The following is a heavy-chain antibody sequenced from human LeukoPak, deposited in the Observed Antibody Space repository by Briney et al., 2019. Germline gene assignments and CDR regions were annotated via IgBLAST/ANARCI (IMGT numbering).Heavy chain of an antibody. CDR1: GFTFSSYA. CDR3: ASRRHPDYYYYYMDV. CDR2: ISGSGGST. Sequence: GGSLRLSCAASGFTFSSYAMSWVRQAPGKGLEWVSAISGSGGSTYYADSVKGRFTISRDNSKNTLYLQMNSLRAEDTAVYYCASRRHPDYYYYYMDVWGKGTTATVSS. J-gene: IGHJ6*03. V-gene: IGHV3-23*01. D-gene: IGHD1-14*01.